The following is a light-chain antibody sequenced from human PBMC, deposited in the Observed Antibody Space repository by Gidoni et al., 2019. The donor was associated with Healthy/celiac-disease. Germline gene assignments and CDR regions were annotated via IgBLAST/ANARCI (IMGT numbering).Light chain of an antibody. J-gene: IGKJ2*04. CDR1: QGISNY. Sequence: DIQMTQSPASLSASVGDRVTITCRASQGISNYLAWYQQKPGKVPKLLIYAASTLRSGVPSRFSGSGSGTDFTLTISSLQPEDVATYYCQKYNSDLMCSFGQGTKLEIK. CDR2: AAS. CDR3: QKYNSDLMCS. V-gene: IGKV1-27*01.